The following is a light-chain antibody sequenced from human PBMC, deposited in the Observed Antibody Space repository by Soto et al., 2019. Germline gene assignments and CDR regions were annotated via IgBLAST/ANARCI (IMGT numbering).Light chain of an antibody. J-gene: IGKJ3*01. CDR2: GAS. V-gene: IGKV3-15*01. CDR3: QQYNNWPPFT. CDR1: QSVSSN. Sequence: EIVMTQSPGTLSVSPGERATLSCRASQSVSSNLAWYQQKPGQAPRLLIYGASTRATGIPARFSGSGSGTEFTLTISSLQSEYFAVYYCQQYNNWPPFTFGPGTKVDIK.